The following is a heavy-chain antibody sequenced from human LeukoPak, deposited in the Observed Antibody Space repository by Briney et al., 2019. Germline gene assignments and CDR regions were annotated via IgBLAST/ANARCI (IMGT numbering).Heavy chain of an antibody. CDR2: IYHSGST. CDR1: GYSISSGYY. J-gene: IGHJ6*03. V-gene: IGHV4-38-2*01. CDR3: ARVHCSSTSCPYYYYYYMDV. Sequence: PSETLSLTCAVSGYSISSGYYWGWIRQPPGKGLEWIGSIYHSGSTYYNPSLKSRVTISVDTSKNQFSLKLSSVTAADTAVYYCARVHCSSTSCPYYYYYYMDVWGKGTTVTVSS. D-gene: IGHD2-2*01.